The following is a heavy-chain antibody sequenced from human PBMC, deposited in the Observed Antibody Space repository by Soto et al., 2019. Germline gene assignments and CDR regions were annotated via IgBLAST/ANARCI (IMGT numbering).Heavy chain of an antibody. CDR1: GYTLTELS. Sequence: ASVKVSCKVSGYTLTELSMRWVRQAPGKGLEWMGGFGPEDGETIYAQKFQGRVTMTEDTSTDTAYMELSSLRSEDTAVYYCATTDVHYDILTGYYRRAFDIWGQGTMVTVSS. J-gene: IGHJ3*02. CDR2: FGPEDGET. D-gene: IGHD3-9*01. V-gene: IGHV1-24*01. CDR3: ATTDVHYDILTGYYRRAFDI.